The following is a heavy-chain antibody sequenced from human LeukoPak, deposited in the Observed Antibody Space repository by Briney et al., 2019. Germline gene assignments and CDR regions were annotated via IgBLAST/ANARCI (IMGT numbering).Heavy chain of an antibody. CDR3: ARERYGGNYYFDY. CDR1: GGSFSGYY. D-gene: IGHD4-23*01. V-gene: IGHV4-34*01. J-gene: IGHJ4*02. Sequence: SETLSLTCAVHGGSFSGYYWSWIRQPPGKGLDWIGEINHSGGTNYNPSLKSRVTISVDTSKNQYSLKLSSVTAADTAVYYCARERYGGNYYFDYWGQGTLVTVSS. CDR2: INHSGGT.